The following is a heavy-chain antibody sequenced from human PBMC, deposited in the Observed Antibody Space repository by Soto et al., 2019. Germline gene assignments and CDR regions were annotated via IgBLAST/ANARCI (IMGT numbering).Heavy chain of an antibody. CDR2: IHYSGST. V-gene: IGHV4-59*08. Sequence: QVQLQESGPGLVKPSETVSLTCTVSGGSISSYYWSWIRQPPGKGLEWIGYIHYSGSTKYDPSLKSRVTISVDTSKNHVSLKLSSVTAADTAVYYCARRLVRGVIDYWGQGTLVTVSS. D-gene: IGHD3-10*01. CDR3: ARRLVRGVIDY. J-gene: IGHJ4*02. CDR1: GGSISSYY.